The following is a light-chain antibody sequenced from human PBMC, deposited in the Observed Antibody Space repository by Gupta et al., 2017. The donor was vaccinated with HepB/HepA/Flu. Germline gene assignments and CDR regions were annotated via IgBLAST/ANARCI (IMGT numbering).Light chain of an antibody. CDR3: QQPSNWPPIN. CDR1: QSVSSY. Sequence: EIVVTQSTATLPLSTGERATLSCRASQSVSSYLAWLQQKPGQAPRLLIYDASHRPTGIPARFSGSGCGKELTLTLRSREQEDFAVYYCQQPSNWPPINFGGGTQVDIK. V-gene: IGKV3-11*01. CDR2: DAS. J-gene: IGKJ4*01.